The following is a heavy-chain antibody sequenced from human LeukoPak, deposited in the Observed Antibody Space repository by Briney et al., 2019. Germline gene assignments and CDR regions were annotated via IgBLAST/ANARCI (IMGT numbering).Heavy chain of an antibody. Sequence: GGSLRLSCAASGFTFSDFAMQWVRQVPGNGLEFVSGIGRDGVNSYYANSVRDRFTISRDNSKNTLYLQMGSLTTEDMAVYYCARDWLLDYWGEGTLVTVSS. J-gene: IGHJ4*02. CDR1: GFTFSDFA. CDR3: ARDWLLDY. CDR2: IGRDGVNS. D-gene: IGHD3-9*01. V-gene: IGHV3-64*01.